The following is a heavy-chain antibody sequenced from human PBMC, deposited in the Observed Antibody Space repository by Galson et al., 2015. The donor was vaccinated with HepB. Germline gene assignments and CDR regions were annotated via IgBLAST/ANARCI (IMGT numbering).Heavy chain of an antibody. D-gene: IGHD3-10*01. CDR1: GFTFSNAW. Sequence: SLRLSCAASGFTFSNAWMNWVRQAPGKGLEWVGRIKSKTDGGTTDYAAPVKGRFTISRDDSKNTLYLQMNSLKTEDTAVYYCTTYRGLWFGESRVWFDPWGQGTLVTVSS. CDR3: TTYRGLWFGESRVWFDP. V-gene: IGHV3-15*07. J-gene: IGHJ5*02. CDR2: IKSKTDGGTT.